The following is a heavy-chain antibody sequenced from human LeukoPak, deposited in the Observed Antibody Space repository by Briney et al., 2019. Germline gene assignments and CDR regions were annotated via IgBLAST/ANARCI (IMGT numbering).Heavy chain of an antibody. Sequence: GGSLRLSCAASGFTFSSYWMHWVRQAPGKGLVWVSRINSDGSSTSYADSVKGRFTISRDNAKNTLYLQMNSLRADDTAVYYCARDGRWELQGSDYWGQGTLVTVSS. D-gene: IGHD2-15*01. J-gene: IGHJ4*02. CDR2: INSDGSST. V-gene: IGHV3-74*01. CDR3: ARDGRWELQGSDY. CDR1: GFTFSSYW.